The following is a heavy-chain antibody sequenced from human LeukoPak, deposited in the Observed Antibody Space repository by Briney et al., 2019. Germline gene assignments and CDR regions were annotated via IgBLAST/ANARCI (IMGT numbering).Heavy chain of an antibody. D-gene: IGHD5-18*01. Sequence: MASETLSLTCTVSGGSISSYYWSWIRQPPGKGLEWIGYIYYSGSTNYNPSLKSRVTISVDTSKNQFSLKLSSVTAADTAVYYCARDSLWGYSYGTGYGMDVWGQGTTVTVSS. CDR3: ARDSLWGYSYGTGYGMDV. CDR2: IYYSGST. V-gene: IGHV4-59*12. CDR1: GGSISSYY. J-gene: IGHJ6*02.